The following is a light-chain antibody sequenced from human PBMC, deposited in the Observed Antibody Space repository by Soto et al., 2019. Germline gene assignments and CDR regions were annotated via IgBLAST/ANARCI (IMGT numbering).Light chain of an antibody. CDR2: DVS. Sequence: QSALTQPRSVSGSPGQSVTISCTGTSSDVGGYNYVSWYQQHPGKAPKLMIYDVSKRPSGVPDRFSGSKSGNTASLTIAGLQAEDEADYYCCSSAGPDTVVFGGGTKLTVL. V-gene: IGLV2-11*01. J-gene: IGLJ3*02. CDR3: CSSAGPDTVV. CDR1: SSDVGGYNY.